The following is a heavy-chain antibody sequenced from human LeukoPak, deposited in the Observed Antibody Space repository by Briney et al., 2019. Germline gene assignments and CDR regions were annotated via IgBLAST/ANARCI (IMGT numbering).Heavy chain of an antibody. J-gene: IGHJ6*02. Sequence: SETLSLTCIVSGGGSISSGNYYWGWIRQPPEKGLECIGSINYSGSTLCTPSLQSRVTISVDTSKDQFSLRLSSVTAADTAIYFCARHSSGWYWGGSGLDVWGQGTTVIVSS. D-gene: IGHD6-19*01. CDR1: GGGSISSGNYY. CDR3: ARHSSGWYWGGSGLDV. CDR2: INYSGST. V-gene: IGHV4-39*01.